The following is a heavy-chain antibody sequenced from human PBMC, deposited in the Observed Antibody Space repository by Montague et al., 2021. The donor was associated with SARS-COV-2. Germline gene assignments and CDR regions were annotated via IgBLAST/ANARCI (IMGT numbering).Heavy chain of an antibody. CDR3: AKEREVVRAARTLVALDL. V-gene: IGHV4-34*01. J-gene: IGHJ3*01. D-gene: IGHD2-2*01. Sequence: SETLSLTCAVYGGSFSVYYWSWLRQSPRSGLVWIADINHSGTANYNPSLKSRVSISVDTSKNQFTLKLTSVTAADTAMYYCAKEREVVRAARTLVALDLWGQGTMVTVSS. CDR2: INHSGTA. CDR1: GGSFSVYY.